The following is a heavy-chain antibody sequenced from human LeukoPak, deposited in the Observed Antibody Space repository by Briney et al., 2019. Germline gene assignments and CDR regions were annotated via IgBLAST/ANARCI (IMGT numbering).Heavy chain of an antibody. J-gene: IGHJ4*02. Sequence: GGSLRLSCAASGFTFDDYGMSWVRQAPGKGLDWVSGITWNGDSKGYADSVKGRFTISRDNAKNSLYLQMNSLRAEDTALYYCARWSSIKVAATENYWGQGTLVTVSS. CDR2: ITWNGDSK. CDR1: GFTFDDYG. D-gene: IGHD6-19*01. V-gene: IGHV3-20*04. CDR3: ARWSSIKVAATENY.